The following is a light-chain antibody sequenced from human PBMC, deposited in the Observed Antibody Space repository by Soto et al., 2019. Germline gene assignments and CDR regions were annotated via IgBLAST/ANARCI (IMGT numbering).Light chain of an antibody. CDR1: SSNIGNNF. J-gene: IGLJ3*02. CDR3: GTWNAGLTSWV. CDR2: DND. Sequence: QSVLTQPPSVSAAPGQKVTISCSGSSSNIGNNFVSWYQQLPGTAPKLLIYDNDKRPSGIPDRFSGSKSGTSATLGITGAQTGDEADYYCGTWNAGLTSWVFGGGTKVTVL. V-gene: IGLV1-51*01.